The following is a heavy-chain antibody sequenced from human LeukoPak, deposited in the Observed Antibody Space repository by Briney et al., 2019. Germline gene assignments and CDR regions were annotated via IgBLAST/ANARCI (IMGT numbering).Heavy chain of an antibody. CDR3: ARVEIQLWLTDYYMDV. CDR2: INPNSGGT. D-gene: IGHD5-18*01. V-gene: IGHV1-2*02. CDR1: GYTFTGYY. J-gene: IGHJ6*03. Sequence: ASVKVSCKASGYTFTGYYMHWVRQAPGQGLEWMGWINPNSGGTNYAQKFQGRVTMTRDTSISTAYMELSRLRSDDTAVYYCARVEIQLWLTDYYMDVWGKGTTVTVSS.